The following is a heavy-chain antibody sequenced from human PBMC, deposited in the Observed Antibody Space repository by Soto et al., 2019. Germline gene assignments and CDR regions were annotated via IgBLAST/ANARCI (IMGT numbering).Heavy chain of an antibody. J-gene: IGHJ4*02. CDR2: MNPNSGNT. CDR1: GYTFTSYD. Sequence: ASVKVSCKASGYTFTSYDINWMRQATGQGLEWMGWMNPNSGNTGYAQKFQGRVTMTRNTSISTAYTELSSLRSEDTAVYYCASDIAVAGYYFDYWGQGTLVTVSS. D-gene: IGHD6-19*01. CDR3: ASDIAVAGYYFDY. V-gene: IGHV1-8*01.